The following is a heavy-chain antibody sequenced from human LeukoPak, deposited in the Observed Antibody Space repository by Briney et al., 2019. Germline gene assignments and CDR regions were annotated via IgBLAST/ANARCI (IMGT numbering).Heavy chain of an antibody. CDR2: IYYSGST. J-gene: IGHJ3*02. Sequence: PSETLSLTCTVSGGSISSSSYYWGWLRQPPGQGLEWIGSIYYSGSTYYNPSLKSRVTISVDTSKNQFSLKLSSVTAADTAVYYCAKIDAGATTYAFDIWGQGTMVTVSS. V-gene: IGHV4-39*01. CDR1: GGSISSSSYY. D-gene: IGHD1-26*01. CDR3: AKIDAGATTYAFDI.